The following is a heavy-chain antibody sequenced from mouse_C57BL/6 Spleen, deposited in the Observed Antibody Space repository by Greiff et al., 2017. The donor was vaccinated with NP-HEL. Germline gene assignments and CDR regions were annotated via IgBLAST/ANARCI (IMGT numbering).Heavy chain of an antibody. V-gene: IGHV1-54*01. Sequence: QVQLQQSGAELVRPGTSVKVSCKASGYAFTNYLIEWVKQRPGQGLEWIGVINPGSGGTNYNEKFKGKATLTADKSSSTAYMQLSSLTSEDSAVYFCARSGFDGSSEDWYFDVWGTGTTVTVSS. D-gene: IGHD1-1*01. CDR2: INPGSGGT. CDR1: GYAFTNYL. J-gene: IGHJ1*03. CDR3: ARSGFDGSSEDWYFDV.